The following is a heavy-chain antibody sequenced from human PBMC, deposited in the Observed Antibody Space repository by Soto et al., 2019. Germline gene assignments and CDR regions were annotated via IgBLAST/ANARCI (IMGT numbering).Heavy chain of an antibody. D-gene: IGHD6-6*01. CDR3: ARGETWHLVDY. CDR2: INKSGST. CDR1: DDSISENY. J-gene: IGHJ4*02. V-gene: IGHV4-59*01. Sequence: QVQLQESGPALVKPSGTLSLTCSVSDDSISENYWSWIRQPPGERLEWIGYINKSGSTTYNPSLKIRPTLSVDTSKMQFSLSLRSVTAADTAVYYCARGETWHLVDYWGRGTLVTVSS.